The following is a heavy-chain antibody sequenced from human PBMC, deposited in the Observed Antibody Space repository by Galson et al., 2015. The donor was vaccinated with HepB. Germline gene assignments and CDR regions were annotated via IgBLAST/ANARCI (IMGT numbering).Heavy chain of an antibody. CDR3: ARGRESVWQYTLGS. Sequence: SLRLSCAASGFTFSSYWMHWVRQGPGKGLVWVSRINSDESSTTYADSVKGRFTISRDNAKNTVYLQMNSLRAEDTAVYYCARGRESVWQYTLGSWGQGTLVSVSS. J-gene: IGHJ5*02. CDR2: INSDESST. D-gene: IGHD3-16*01. V-gene: IGHV3-74*03. CDR1: GFTFSSYW.